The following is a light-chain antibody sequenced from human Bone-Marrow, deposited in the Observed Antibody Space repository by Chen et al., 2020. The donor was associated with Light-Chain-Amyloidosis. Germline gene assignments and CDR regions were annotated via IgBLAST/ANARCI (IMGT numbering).Light chain of an antibody. CDR2: GQN. CDR1: RLRSYF. Sequence: SSELTPVLSVSVALGKTVRITRQGDRLRSYFANWYQQKPGQAPIIVIYGQNNRPSGIPDRFAGSISGNTASLTITGAQAEDEADYYCNSRDIIGNHVVFGGGTKLTVL. CDR3: NSRDIIGNHVV. V-gene: IGLV3-19*01. J-gene: IGLJ2*01.